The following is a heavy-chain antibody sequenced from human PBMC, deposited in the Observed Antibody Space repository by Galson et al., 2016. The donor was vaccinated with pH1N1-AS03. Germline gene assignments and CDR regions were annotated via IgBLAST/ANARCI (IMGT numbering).Heavy chain of an antibody. V-gene: IGHV1-69*06. CDR3: GKSPMATYHLDA. CDR2: ILPIFGTA. J-gene: IGHJ6*02. D-gene: IGHD5-24*01. Sequence: SVKVSCKASGGTFSSSAVGWVRQAPGQGLEWMGGILPIFGTANYAQRFQARLSITADKSTNTVYLELTSLRSDDTAVYYCGKSPMATYHLDAWGQGTTVTVSS. CDR1: GGTFSSSA.